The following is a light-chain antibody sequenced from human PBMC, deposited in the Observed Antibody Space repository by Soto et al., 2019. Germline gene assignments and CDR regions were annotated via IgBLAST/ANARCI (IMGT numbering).Light chain of an antibody. J-gene: IGKJ3*01. CDR1: QSLFYSSSNKDY. CDR3: QQYYRIPFT. Sequence: DIVMTQSPDSLALSLGERATMNCKSSQSLFYSSSNKDYLAWYQQKPGQPPKLLIYWASTRESGVPDRFSGSGSGTDFTLTISSLQAEDVAVYYCQQYYRIPFTFGPGTKVGIK. V-gene: IGKV4-1*01. CDR2: WAS.